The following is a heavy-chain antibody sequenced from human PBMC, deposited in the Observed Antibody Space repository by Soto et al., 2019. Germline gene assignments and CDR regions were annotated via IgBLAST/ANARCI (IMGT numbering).Heavy chain of an antibody. J-gene: IGHJ5*02. Sequence: SVKVSCKASGGTFSSYAISWARQAPGQGLEWMGGIIPIFGTANYAQKFQGRVTITADESTSTAYMELSSLRSEDTAVYYCAASIAVAENWFDPWGQGTLVTVSS. V-gene: IGHV1-69*13. CDR1: GGTFSSYA. CDR3: AASIAVAENWFDP. D-gene: IGHD6-19*01. CDR2: IIPIFGTA.